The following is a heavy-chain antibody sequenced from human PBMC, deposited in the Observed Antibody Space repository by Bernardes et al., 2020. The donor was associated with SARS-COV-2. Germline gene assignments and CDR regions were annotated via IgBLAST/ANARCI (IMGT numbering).Heavy chain of an antibody. CDR1: GFTFSSYE. V-gene: IGHV3-48*03. D-gene: IGHD6-6*01. Sequence: GGSLRLSCAASGFTFSSYEMNWVRQAPGKGLEWVSYISSSGSTIYYADSVKGRFTISRDNAKNSLYLQMNSLRAEDTAVYYCARVPHSSSDDYWGQGTLVTVSS. CDR2: ISSSGSTI. CDR3: ARVPHSSSDDY. J-gene: IGHJ4*02.